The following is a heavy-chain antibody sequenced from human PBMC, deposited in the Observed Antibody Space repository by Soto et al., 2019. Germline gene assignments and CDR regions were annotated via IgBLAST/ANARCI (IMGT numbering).Heavy chain of an antibody. J-gene: IGHJ4*02. CDR1: GFTFSDYG. CDR3: ATMERLFDY. CDR2: ISYDGSDK. D-gene: IGHD3-3*01. Sequence: XXSLRLSCAASGFTFSDYGMHWVRQAPGTGLEWVAVISYDGSDKYYADSVKGRFTISRDNSKNRLYLQMNSLIAEDTAVYYCATMERLFDYWGQGTLVTVS. V-gene: IGHV3-30*03.